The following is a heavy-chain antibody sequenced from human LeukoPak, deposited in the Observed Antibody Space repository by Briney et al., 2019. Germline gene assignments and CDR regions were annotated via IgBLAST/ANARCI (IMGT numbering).Heavy chain of an antibody. CDR3: ARGYSSSPLDY. Sequence: ASVKVSCKASGYTFTGYYMHWVRQAPGQGLEWMGWINPNSGSTNYAQKFQGRVTITRDTSASTAYMELSSLRSEDMAVYYCARGYSSSPLDYWGQGTLVTVSS. V-gene: IGHV1-2*02. CDR1: GYTFTGYY. CDR2: INPNSGST. D-gene: IGHD6-13*01. J-gene: IGHJ4*02.